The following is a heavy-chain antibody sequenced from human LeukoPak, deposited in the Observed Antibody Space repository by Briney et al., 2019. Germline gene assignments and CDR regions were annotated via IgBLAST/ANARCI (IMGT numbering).Heavy chain of an antibody. Sequence: SETLFLTCTVSGGSISSYYWSWIRQPPGKGLEWIGYIYYSGSTNYNPSLKSRVTISVDTSKNQFSLKLSSVTAADTAVYYCARRRITMIVVVAHRRYFDLWGRGTLVTVSS. CDR2: IYYSGST. D-gene: IGHD3-22*01. V-gene: IGHV4-59*12. CDR3: ARRRITMIVVVAHRRYFDL. CDR1: GGSISSYY. J-gene: IGHJ2*01.